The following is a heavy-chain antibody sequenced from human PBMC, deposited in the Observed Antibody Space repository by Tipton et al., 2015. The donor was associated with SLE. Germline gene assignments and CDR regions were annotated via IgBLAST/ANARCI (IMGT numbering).Heavy chain of an antibody. CDR1: GGSFSDYY. J-gene: IGHJ4*02. V-gene: IGHV4-34*01. Sequence: TLSLTCAVYGGSFSDYYWSWIRQTPGEGLEWIGEINHTGGTNYNPSLKSRVTISVGTSKNQFSLKLNSVTAADTAVYHCASSNLCGGDCYHYWGQGTLVTVSS. CDR3: ASSNLCGGDCYHY. D-gene: IGHD2-21*01. CDR2: INHTGGT.